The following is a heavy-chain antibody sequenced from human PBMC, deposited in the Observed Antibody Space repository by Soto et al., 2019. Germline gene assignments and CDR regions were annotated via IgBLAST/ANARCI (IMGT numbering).Heavy chain of an antibody. V-gene: IGHV3-33*06. J-gene: IGHJ1*01. CDR1: GFTFSNYG. D-gene: IGHD2-21*01. CDR2: IWYDGSYK. Sequence: GGSLRLSCAASGFTFSNYGMHWVRQAPGKGLEWVAVIWYDGSYKYYADSVKGRFTISRDNSRTTLHLQMNSLRAEDTAVYYCVKEEGREPYGLRDCWSQGTRVIVSS. CDR3: VKEEGREPYGLRDC.